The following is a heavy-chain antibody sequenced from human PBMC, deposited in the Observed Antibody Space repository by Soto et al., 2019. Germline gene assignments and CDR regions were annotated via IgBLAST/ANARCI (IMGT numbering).Heavy chain of an antibody. J-gene: IGHJ5*02. V-gene: IGHV5-51*01. CDR1: GCSFSHYW. CDR3: ARRFCSGTSCRFNWFDP. D-gene: IGHD2-2*01. CDR2: VNPDDSTT. Sequence: ESLTISYACAGCSFSHYWIGWVRQMPGKGLEWMGIVNPDDSTTTYSQSFQGQVIISADKSVRSAYLQWSSLKDSDTATYYCARRFCSGTSCRFNWFDPWGQGTLVTVYS.